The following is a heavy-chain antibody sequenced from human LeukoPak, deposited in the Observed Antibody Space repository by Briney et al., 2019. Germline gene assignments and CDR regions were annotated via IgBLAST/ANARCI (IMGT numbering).Heavy chain of an antibody. CDR2: INHSGST. CDR1: GGSFSGYY. CDR3: AAGSQSTALIK. D-gene: IGHD5-18*01. J-gene: IGHJ4*02. Sequence: SETLSLTCAVYGGSFSGYYWSCIRQPPGKGLEWIGEINHSGSTNYNPSLKSRVTISVDTSKNQFSLRLSSVTAADTAVYYCAAGSQSTALIKWGQGTLVTVSS. V-gene: IGHV4-34*01.